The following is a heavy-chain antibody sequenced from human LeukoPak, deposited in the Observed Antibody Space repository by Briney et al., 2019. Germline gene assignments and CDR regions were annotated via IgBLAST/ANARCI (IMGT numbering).Heavy chain of an antibody. Sequence: GRSLRLSCAASGFTFSNYDVHWVRQAPGKGLEWVAVIWYDGSNKYYVDSVEGRFTISRDISKNTLYLQMNSLSAEDTAVYYCARRGYNYGFDYWGQGTLVTVSS. CDR2: IWYDGSNK. D-gene: IGHD5-24*01. V-gene: IGHV3-33*01. CDR1: GFTFSNYD. CDR3: ARRGYNYGFDY. J-gene: IGHJ4*02.